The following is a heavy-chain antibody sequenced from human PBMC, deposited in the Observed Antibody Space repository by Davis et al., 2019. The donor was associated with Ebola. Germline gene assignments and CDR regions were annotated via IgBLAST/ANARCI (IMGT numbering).Heavy chain of an antibody. CDR3: TTPGGQDSGYDVFDI. Sequence: SVKVSCKASGYTFTNYYMHWVRQAPGQGLEWMGRVNPNSGGTDFAQRFQGRVTMTRDISSSTVYMELSSLRSEDTALYYCTTPGGQDSGYDVFDIWGQGTMVTVFS. CDR2: VNPNSGGT. V-gene: IGHV1-2*06. J-gene: IGHJ3*02. CDR1: GYTFTNYY. D-gene: IGHD5-12*01.